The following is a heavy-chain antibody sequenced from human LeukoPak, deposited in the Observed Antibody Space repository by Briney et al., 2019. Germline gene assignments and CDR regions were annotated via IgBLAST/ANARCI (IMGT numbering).Heavy chain of an antibody. CDR1: GFTFSIYG. D-gene: IGHD3-16*02. Sequence: PGGSLRLSCAASGFTFSIYGMSWVRQAPGKGLEWVSSISDNGGNTYYADSVKGRFTISRDNSKNTLYLQMNSLRVEDTAVYYCAKKKVGWELSPNFDYWGQGTLVAVSS. CDR2: ISDNGGNT. V-gene: IGHV3-23*01. CDR3: AKKKVGWELSPNFDY. J-gene: IGHJ4*02.